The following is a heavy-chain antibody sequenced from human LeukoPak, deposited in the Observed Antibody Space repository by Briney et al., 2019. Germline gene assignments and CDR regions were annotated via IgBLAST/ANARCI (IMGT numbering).Heavy chain of an antibody. Sequence: SETLSLTCTVSGGSISSSSYYWGWIRQPPGKGLEWIGSIYYSGSTYYNPSLKSRVTISVDTSKNQFSLKLSSVTAADTAVYYCATRCGIYWGQGTLVTVSS. CDR2: IYYSGST. D-gene: IGHD2-15*01. V-gene: IGHV4-39*01. J-gene: IGHJ4*02. CDR1: GGSISSSSYY. CDR3: ATRCGIY.